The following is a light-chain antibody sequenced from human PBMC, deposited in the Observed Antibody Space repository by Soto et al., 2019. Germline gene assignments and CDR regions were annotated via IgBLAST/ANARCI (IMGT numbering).Light chain of an antibody. CDR1: SSNIGSKT. Sequence: QSVLTQPPSASGTPGQRVTISCSGSSSNIGSKTVNWYQQVPGTAPKLLIYTNSQRPSGVPDRFSGSKSGTSASLAISGLQSEDEADYYCAAWDDSLDGVVFGGGTKLTVL. CDR2: TNS. J-gene: IGLJ2*01. V-gene: IGLV1-44*01. CDR3: AAWDDSLDGVV.